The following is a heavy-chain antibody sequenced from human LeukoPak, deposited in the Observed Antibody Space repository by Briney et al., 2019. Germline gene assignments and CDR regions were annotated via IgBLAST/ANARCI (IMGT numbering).Heavy chain of an antibody. CDR3: ARGLRDFPAFDS. CDR1: GYTFTSYG. J-gene: IGHJ4*02. D-gene: IGHD2-2*01. V-gene: IGHV1-18*01. Sequence: ASVKVSCKASGYTFTSYGISWVRQAPGQGLEWMGWISGYNGNTNYAQSLQGRVTMTTDTSTSTVYMELRSLRSDDTAVYYCARGLRDFPAFDSWGQGTLVTVSS. CDR2: ISGYNGNT.